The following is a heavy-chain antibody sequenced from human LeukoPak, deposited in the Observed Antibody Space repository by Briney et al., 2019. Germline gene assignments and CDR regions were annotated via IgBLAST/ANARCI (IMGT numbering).Heavy chain of an antibody. CDR3: ARIDYGGNGFDP. CDR2: IYYSGST. CDR1: GGSISSYY. Sequence: SETLSLTCTVSGGSISSYYWSWIRQPPGKGLEWIGYIYYSGSTNYNPSLKSRVTISVDTSKNQFSLKLSSVTAADTAVYYCARIDYGGNGFDPWGQGTLVTVSS. D-gene: IGHD4-23*01. V-gene: IGHV4-59*08. J-gene: IGHJ5*02.